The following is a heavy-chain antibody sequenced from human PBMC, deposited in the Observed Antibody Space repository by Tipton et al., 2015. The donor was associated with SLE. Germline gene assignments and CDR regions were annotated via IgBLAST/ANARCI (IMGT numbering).Heavy chain of an antibody. V-gene: IGHV4-34*01. D-gene: IGHD3-3*01. J-gene: IGHJ3*02. CDR3: AVRDFWSPKGAFDI. CDR2: IYYSGST. CDR1: GGSFSGYY. Sequence: GLVKPSETLSLTCAVYGGSFSGYYWSWIRQPPGKGLEWIGYIYYSGSTNYNPSLKSRVTISVDTSKNQFSLKLSSVTAADTAVYYCAVRDFWSPKGAFDIWGQGTMVTVSS.